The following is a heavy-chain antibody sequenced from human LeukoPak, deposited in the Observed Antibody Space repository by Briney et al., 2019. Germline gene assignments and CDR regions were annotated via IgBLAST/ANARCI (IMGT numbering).Heavy chain of an antibody. CDR2: IYYSGST. CDR1: GGSISSSSYY. D-gene: IGHD6-19*01. Sequence: SETLSLTCTVSGGSISSSSYYWGWIRQPPGKGLEWIGSIYYSGSTYYNPSLKSRVTISVDTSKNQFSLKLSSVTAADTAVYYCARGIAVAGYYFDYWGQGTLVTVSS. J-gene: IGHJ4*02. V-gene: IGHV4-39*07. CDR3: ARGIAVAGYYFDY.